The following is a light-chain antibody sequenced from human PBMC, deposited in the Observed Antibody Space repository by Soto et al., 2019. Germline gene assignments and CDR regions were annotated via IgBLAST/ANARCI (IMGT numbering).Light chain of an antibody. CDR1: SSDVGGYNY. CDR3: SSYTRSSTLV. Sequence: SALTQPASVSGSPGQSITISCTGTSSDVGGYNYVSWYQQHPGKAPKLMIYEVSNRPSGVSNRFSGSKSGNTASLTVSGLQAEDEADYYCSSYTRSSTLVFGTGTKLTVL. J-gene: IGLJ1*01. V-gene: IGLV2-14*01. CDR2: EVS.